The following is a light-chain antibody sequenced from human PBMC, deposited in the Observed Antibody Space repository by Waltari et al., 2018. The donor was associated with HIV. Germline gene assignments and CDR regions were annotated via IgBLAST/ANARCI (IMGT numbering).Light chain of an antibody. CDR3: QAWGSTTSGV. V-gene: IGLV3-1*01. J-gene: IGLJ2*01. Sequence: SYEVTQPPSVAVSPGQTASITCPGYALGDKYTCWYQQKPGQSPLLVIYQDDKRPSGIPARFSASSSGHTATLTISGTLPMDEADYYCQAWGSTTSGVFGRGTKLTVL. CDR2: QDD. CDR1: ALGDKY.